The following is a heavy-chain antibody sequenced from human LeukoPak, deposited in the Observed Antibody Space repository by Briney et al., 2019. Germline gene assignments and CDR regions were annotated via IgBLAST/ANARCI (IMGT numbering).Heavy chain of an antibody. CDR1: GFSVNNYW. CDR3: ARGMIRGVMDDY. Sequence: QTGGSLRLSCAASGFSVNNYWMSWVRQAPGKGLEWVANINQAGSDKYYMDSVKGRFTISRDNAKNSLYLQMNSLRAEDTAVYYCARGMIRGVMDDYWGQGTLVTVSS. CDR2: INQAGSDK. J-gene: IGHJ4*02. V-gene: IGHV3-7*05. D-gene: IGHD3-10*01.